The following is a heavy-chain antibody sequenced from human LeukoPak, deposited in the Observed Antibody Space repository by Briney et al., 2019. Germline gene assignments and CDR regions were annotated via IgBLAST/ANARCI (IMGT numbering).Heavy chain of an antibody. CDR2: INPNSGGT. CDR3: ARDPFGAVAGTDEDYYYGMDV. CDR1: GYTFTGYY. J-gene: IGHJ6*02. Sequence: GASVKVSCKASGYTFTGYYMHWVRQAPGQGLEWMGWINPNSGGTNYAQKFQGRVTMTRDTSISTAYMELSRLRSDDTAVYYCARDPFGAVAGTDEDYYYGMDVWGQGTTVTVPS. V-gene: IGHV1-2*02. D-gene: IGHD6-19*01.